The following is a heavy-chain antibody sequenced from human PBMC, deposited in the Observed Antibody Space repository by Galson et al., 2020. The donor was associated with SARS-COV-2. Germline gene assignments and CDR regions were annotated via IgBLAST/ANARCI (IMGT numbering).Heavy chain of an antibody. J-gene: IGHJ4*02. Sequence: SVQVSCKASGGTFSSYAISWVRQAPGQGLEWMGGIIPIFGTANYAQKFQGRVTITADESTSTAYMELSSLRSEDTAVYYCARGGVGSYYYDSSGYHFDYWGQGTLVTVSS. D-gene: IGHD3-22*01. CDR2: IIPIFGTA. CDR3: ARGGVGSYYYDSSGYHFDY. CDR1: GGTFSSYA. V-gene: IGHV1-69*13.